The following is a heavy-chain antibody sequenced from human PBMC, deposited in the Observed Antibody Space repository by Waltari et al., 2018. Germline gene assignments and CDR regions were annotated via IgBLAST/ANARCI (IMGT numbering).Heavy chain of an antibody. CDR2: ISSSGSTI. CDR3: ARPNYYDSSGYLAED. V-gene: IGHV3-48*03. CDR1: GFTFSSYE. Sequence: EVQLVESGGGLVQPGGSLRLSCAASGFTFSSYEMNWVRQAPGKGLEWVSYISSSGSTIYYADSVKGRFTISRDNAKNSLYLQMNSLRAEDTAVDYCARPNYYDSSGYLAEDWGQGTLVTVSS. J-gene: IGHJ4*02. D-gene: IGHD3-22*01.